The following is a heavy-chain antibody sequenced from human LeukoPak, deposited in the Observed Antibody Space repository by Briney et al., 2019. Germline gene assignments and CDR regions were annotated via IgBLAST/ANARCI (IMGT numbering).Heavy chain of an antibody. CDR3: GRVSFAYYGSGIILKWFDP. V-gene: IGHV4-39*07. J-gene: IGHJ5*02. Sequence: SETLSLTFNVSGCSNRKCDYHLGWIRQPPGKGLEWIGNNYYSGSTYYSPSLKSRVTISIDTSKNQFSLKLSSVTAADTAVYYCGRVSFAYYGSGIILKWFDPWGQGTLVTVSS. D-gene: IGHD3-10*01. CDR1: GCSNRKCDYH. CDR2: NYYSGST.